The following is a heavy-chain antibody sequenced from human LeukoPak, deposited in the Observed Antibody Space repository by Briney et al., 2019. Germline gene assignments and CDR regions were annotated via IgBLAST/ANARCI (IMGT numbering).Heavy chain of an antibody. CDR1: GYTFTSYY. V-gene: IGHV1-46*01. CDR2: INPSDGST. Sequence: ASVKVSCKASGYTFTSYYMHWVRQAPGQGLEWMGIINPSDGSTSYAQKFQGRVTMTRDMSTSTVYMELSSLRSEDTAVYYCARVRGAGRDGYNYFDYWGQGTLVTVSS. D-gene: IGHD5-24*01. J-gene: IGHJ4*02. CDR3: ARVRGAGRDGYNYFDY.